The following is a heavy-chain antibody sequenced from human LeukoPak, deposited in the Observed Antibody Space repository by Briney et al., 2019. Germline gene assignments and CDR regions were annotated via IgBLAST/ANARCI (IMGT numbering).Heavy chain of an antibody. CDR1: GGSISSSNYY. CDR3: AHFKGGSFDF. V-gene: IGHV4-39*01. Sequence: PSETLCLTCTVSGGSISSSNYYWGWIRQPPGKGLEWIGSIYYSGNTYYNPSLKSRVTISVDTSKNQFSLKLTSVTAADTAVYYCAHFKGGSFDFWGQGTMVTVSS. J-gene: IGHJ3*01. D-gene: IGHD1-26*01. CDR2: IYYSGNT.